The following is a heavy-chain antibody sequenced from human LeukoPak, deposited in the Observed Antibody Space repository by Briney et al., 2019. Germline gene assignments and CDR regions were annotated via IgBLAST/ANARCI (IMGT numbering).Heavy chain of an antibody. J-gene: IGHJ5*02. Sequence: SETLSLTCTVSGGSISSGDYYWSWIRQPPGKGLEWIGYIYYSGSTYYNPSLKSRVTISVDTSKNQFSLKLSSVTAADTAVYYCAREGYCSSTSCYYGWFDPWGQGTLVTVSS. V-gene: IGHV4-30-4*08. CDR1: GGSISSGDYY. CDR2: IYYSGST. CDR3: AREGYCSSTSCYYGWFDP. D-gene: IGHD2-2*01.